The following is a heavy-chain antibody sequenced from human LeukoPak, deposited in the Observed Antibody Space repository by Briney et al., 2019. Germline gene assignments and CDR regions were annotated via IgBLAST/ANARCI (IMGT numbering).Heavy chain of an antibody. D-gene: IGHD6-13*01. V-gene: IGHV3-64D*06. J-gene: IGHJ4*02. CDR3: VKDPGYSSSWYFDY. CDR1: GFTFGSYA. Sequence: GGSLRLSCSASGFTFGSYAMHWVRQAPGKGLEYVSAISSNGGSTYYADSVKGRFTISRDNSKNTLYLQMSTLRAEDTAVYYCVKDPGYSSSWYFDYWGQGTLVTVSS. CDR2: ISSNGGST.